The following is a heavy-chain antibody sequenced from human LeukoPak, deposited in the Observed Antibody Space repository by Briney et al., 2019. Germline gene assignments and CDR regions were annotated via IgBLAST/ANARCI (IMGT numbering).Heavy chain of an antibody. V-gene: IGHV3-53*01. CDR1: GFTVSSNY. J-gene: IGHJ4*02. Sequence: SGGSLRLSCAASGFTVSSNYMSWVRQAPGKGLEWVSVIYSGGSTYYADSVKGRFTISRDNSKNTLYLQMNSLRAEDTAVYYCARDIKGYGDYWPFWGQGTLVTVSS. CDR2: IYSGGST. CDR3: ARDIKGYGDYWPF. D-gene: IGHD4-17*01.